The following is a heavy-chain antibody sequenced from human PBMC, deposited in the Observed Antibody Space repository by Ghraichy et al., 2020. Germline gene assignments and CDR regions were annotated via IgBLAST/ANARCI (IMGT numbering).Heavy chain of an antibody. Sequence: GSLRLSCAVYNGSFSGYYWSWIRQPPGKGLEWIGQISHSGSTNYNPSLKSRVTISVDTSKNQFSLKLSSVTAADTAVYYCARVGQLVKYYYYYMDVWGKGTTVTVSS. CDR3: ARVGQLVKYYYYYMDV. CDR1: NGSFSGYY. CDR2: ISHSGST. D-gene: IGHD6-6*01. V-gene: IGHV4-34*01. J-gene: IGHJ6*03.